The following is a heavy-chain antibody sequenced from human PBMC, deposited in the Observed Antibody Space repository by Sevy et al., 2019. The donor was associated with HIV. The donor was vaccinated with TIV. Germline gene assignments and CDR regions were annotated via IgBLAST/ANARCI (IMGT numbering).Heavy chain of an antibody. CDR2: IKSRADGGTI. J-gene: IGHJ6*02. V-gene: IGHV3-15*01. D-gene: IGHD2-8*02. CDR3: STDPIIVLLVTDGMDV. CDR1: GFTFSNYV. Sequence: GGSLRLSCAASGFTFSNYVMHWVRQAPGKGLEWLGRIKSRADGGTIDYAASVKGRFRISRDDSKNTLYLQMNSLKTEDTGVYYCSTDPIIVLLVTDGMDVWGQGTSVTVSS.